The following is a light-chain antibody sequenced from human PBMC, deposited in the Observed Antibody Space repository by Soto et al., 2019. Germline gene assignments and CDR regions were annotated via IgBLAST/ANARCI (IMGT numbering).Light chain of an antibody. CDR1: SSNIGSNT. Sequence: QSVLTQPPSASGTPGPRVTISCSGSSSNIGSNTVNWYQQLPGTAPKLLIYSNNQRPSGVPDRFSGSKSGTSASLAISGLQSEDEADYYGAAGEDSLTGLVFGGGTKLTV. CDR2: SNN. CDR3: AAGEDSLTGLV. V-gene: IGLV1-44*01. J-gene: IGLJ3*02.